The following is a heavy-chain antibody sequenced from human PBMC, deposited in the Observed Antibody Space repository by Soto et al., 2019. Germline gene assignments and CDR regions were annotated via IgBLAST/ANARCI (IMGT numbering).Heavy chain of an antibody. V-gene: IGHV3-15*01. J-gene: IGHJ6*03. D-gene: IGHD2-8*01. CDR1: GFTFSNAW. Sequence: EVQLVESGGGLVKPGGSLRLSCAASGFTFSNAWMSWVRQAPGKGLEWVGRIKSKTDGGTTDYAAPVKGRFTISRDDSKNTLYLQMNSLKTEDTAVYYCTTDLQTGSDIVLVEDRDYYYYYMDVWGKGTTVTVSS. CDR2: IKSKTDGGTT. CDR3: TTDLQTGSDIVLVEDRDYYYYYMDV.